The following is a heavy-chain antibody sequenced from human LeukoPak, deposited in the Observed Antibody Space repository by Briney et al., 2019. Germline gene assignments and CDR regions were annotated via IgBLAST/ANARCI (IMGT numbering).Heavy chain of an antibody. V-gene: IGHV4-4*02. D-gene: IGHD6-13*01. J-gene: IGHJ4*02. CDR1: GGSISSSNW. CDR3: ARARAAAGPDY. CDR2: IYYSGST. Sequence: SETLSLTCAVSGGSISSSNWWSWVRQPPGKGLEWIGSIYYSGSTYYNPSLKSRVTISVDTSKNQFSLKLSSVTAADTAVYYCARARAAAGPDYWGQGTLVTVSS.